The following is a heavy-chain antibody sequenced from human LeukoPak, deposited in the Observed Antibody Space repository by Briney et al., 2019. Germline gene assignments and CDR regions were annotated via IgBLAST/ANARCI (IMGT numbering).Heavy chain of an antibody. D-gene: IGHD6-13*01. Sequence: GGSLRLSCAASGLTFSSSAMSWVRQAPGKGLEWVSAISGSGGSTYYADSVKGRFTISRDNSKNTLYLQMNSLRAEDTAVYYCAKSQYSTSWYYFDYWGQGTLVTVSS. CDR3: AKSQYSTSWYYFDY. J-gene: IGHJ4*02. CDR2: ISGSGGST. V-gene: IGHV3-23*01. CDR1: GLTFSSSA.